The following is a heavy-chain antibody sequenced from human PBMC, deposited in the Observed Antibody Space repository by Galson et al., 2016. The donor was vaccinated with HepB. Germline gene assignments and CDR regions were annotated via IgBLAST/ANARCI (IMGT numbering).Heavy chain of an antibody. CDR2: ISSSSSYI. D-gene: IGHD2-2*01. V-gene: IGHV3-21*04. J-gene: IGHJ4*02. CDR1: GFTFSSYS. CDR3: AKDTACTSTSCPGFFDY. Sequence: SLRLPCAASGFTFSSYSMNWVRQAPGKGLEWVSSISSSSSYIYYADSVKGRFTISRDNAKNSLYLQMNSLRPEDTAVYFCAKDTACTSTSCPGFFDYWGQGTLVTVSS.